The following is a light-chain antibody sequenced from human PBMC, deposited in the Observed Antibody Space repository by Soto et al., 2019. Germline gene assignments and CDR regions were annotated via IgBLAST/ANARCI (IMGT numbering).Light chain of an antibody. CDR3: QQRRNWPLT. CDR2: DAS. CDR1: QSVSRY. Sequence: EIVLTQSPATLSLSPGERATLSCRASQSVSRYLAWYQQKPGQAPRLLIYDASNRATGIPARFSGSGSGTAFTLTISSLEPEDFAVYYCQQRRNWPLTFGGGTKVEIK. V-gene: IGKV3-11*01. J-gene: IGKJ4*01.